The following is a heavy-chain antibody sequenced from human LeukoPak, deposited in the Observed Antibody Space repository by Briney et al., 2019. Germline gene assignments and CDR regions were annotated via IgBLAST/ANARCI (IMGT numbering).Heavy chain of an antibody. Sequence: SETLSLTCAVYGGSFSGYYWGWIRQPPGKGLEWIGEINHSGSTNYNPSLKSRVTISVDTSKNQFSLKLSSVTAADTAVYYCARANNPEIPGNYYDFWSGYYRTNYYYYYMDVWGKGTTVTVSS. D-gene: IGHD3-3*01. J-gene: IGHJ6*03. V-gene: IGHV4-34*01. CDR2: INHSGST. CDR1: GGSFSGYY. CDR3: ARANNPEIPGNYYDFWSGYYRTNYYYYYMDV.